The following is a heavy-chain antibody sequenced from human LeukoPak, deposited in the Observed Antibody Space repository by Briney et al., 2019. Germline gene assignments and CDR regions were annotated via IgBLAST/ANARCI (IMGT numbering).Heavy chain of an antibody. CDR1: GGSVSSTTYY. J-gene: IGHJ4*02. D-gene: IGHD3-10*01. Sequence: TSETLSLTCTVSGGSVSSTTYYWSWIRQPPGRGLEWIASINYSGSTYYNPSLKSRVTISVDTSENQFSLKLSSVTAADTAVYYCARYVVYGSGKYYFDYWGQGTLVTVSS. CDR2: INYSGST. CDR3: ARYVVYGSGKYYFDY. V-gene: IGHV4-39*01.